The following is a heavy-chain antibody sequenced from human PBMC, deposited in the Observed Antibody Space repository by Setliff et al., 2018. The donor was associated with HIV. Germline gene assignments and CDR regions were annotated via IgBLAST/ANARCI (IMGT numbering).Heavy chain of an antibody. CDR1: GGSISSTNYY. D-gene: IGHD3-3*01. Sequence: PSETLSLTCTVSGGSISSTNYYWSWIRQPPGKGLEWIGYIFYSGSSNYNPSLKSRVTMSVDTSKNQFSLNLTSVTAADTAVYYCARDRGSYNFWSGLARGDNWFDPWGQGTLVTVSS. J-gene: IGHJ5*02. V-gene: IGHV4-61*01. CDR2: IFYSGSS. CDR3: ARDRGSYNFWSGLARGDNWFDP.